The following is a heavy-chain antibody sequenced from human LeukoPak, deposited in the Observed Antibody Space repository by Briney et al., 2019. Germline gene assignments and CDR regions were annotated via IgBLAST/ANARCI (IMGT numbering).Heavy chain of an antibody. V-gene: IGHV3-23*01. Sequence: PGGSLRLSCAASGVTSSSYAMTWVRQAPGKGLEWVSAVSGSGGSTYYADSVKGRFTISRDNSKNTLYLQMNSLRAEDTAVYYCAEGLVDYIDYWGQGTLVTVSS. D-gene: IGHD2-8*02. J-gene: IGHJ4*02. CDR1: GVTSSSYA. CDR2: VSGSGGST. CDR3: AEGLVDYIDY.